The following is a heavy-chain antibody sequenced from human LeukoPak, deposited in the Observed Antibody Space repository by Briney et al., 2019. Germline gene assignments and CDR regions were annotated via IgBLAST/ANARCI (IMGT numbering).Heavy chain of an antibody. Sequence: SETLSLTCSVSGGSIGSYFWSWIRQPPGKGLEWIGSIYYSGSTYYNPSLKSRVTISVDTSKNQFSLKLSSVTAADTAVYYCARVFYGADFDYWGQGTLVTVSS. J-gene: IGHJ4*02. CDR2: IYYSGST. D-gene: IGHD4-17*01. CDR3: ARVFYGADFDY. V-gene: IGHV4-59*12. CDR1: GGSIGSYF.